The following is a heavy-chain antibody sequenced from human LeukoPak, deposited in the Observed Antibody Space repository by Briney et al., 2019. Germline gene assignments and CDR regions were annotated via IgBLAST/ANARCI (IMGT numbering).Heavy chain of an antibody. CDR2: INPNSGGT. J-gene: IGHJ4*02. V-gene: IGHV1-2*02. Sequence: ASVKVSCKAFGYTFTSNYMHWVRQAPGQGLERMGWINPNSGGTDYAQKFQGRVTMTRDTSISTAYMELSRLRSDDTAVYYCARGSGSYLDYWGQGTLVTVSS. CDR1: GYTFTSNY. CDR3: ARGSGSYLDY. D-gene: IGHD1-26*01.